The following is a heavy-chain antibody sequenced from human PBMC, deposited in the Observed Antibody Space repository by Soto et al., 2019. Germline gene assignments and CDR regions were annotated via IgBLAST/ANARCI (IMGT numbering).Heavy chain of an antibody. CDR3: AKDAADYNWNLYYFDY. J-gene: IGHJ4*02. D-gene: IGHD1-7*01. Sequence: GGSLRLSCAASGFTFDDYAMHWVRQAPGKGLEWVSGISWNSGSIGYADSVKGRFTISRDNAKNSLYLQMNSLRAEDTALYYCAKDAADYNWNLYYFDYWGQGTLVTVSS. CDR1: GFTFDDYA. CDR2: ISWNSGSI. V-gene: IGHV3-9*01.